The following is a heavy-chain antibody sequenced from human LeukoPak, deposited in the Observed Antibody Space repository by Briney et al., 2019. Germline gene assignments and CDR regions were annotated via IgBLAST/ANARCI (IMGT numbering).Heavy chain of an antibody. CDR1: GFTFSNYW. D-gene: IGHD5-24*01. CDR3: ARGADGAFDY. Sequence: GGSLRLSCAVSGFTFSNYWMNWVRQAPGKGLEWVANIKQGGGETYNVDSVKGRFSISRDNAKNSLYLQMNSLRAEDTAVYYCARGADGAFDYWGQGIVVTVSP. V-gene: IGHV3-7*01. CDR2: IKQGGGET. J-gene: IGHJ4*02.